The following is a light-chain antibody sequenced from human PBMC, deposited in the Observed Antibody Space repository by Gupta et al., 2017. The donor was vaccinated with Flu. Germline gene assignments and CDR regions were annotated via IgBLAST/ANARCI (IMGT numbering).Light chain of an antibody. Sequence: EVVLTQSPDTLSLSPGERATLSCGASQSFSSNLLAWYQQKPGLAPRLLIYDAFNRTAGTPDRFSGSGSGTDFTLTISRLEPEDFAVYYCQQYVGSPPWTFGQGTKLEI. CDR1: QSFSSNL. CDR3: QQYVGSPPWT. J-gene: IGKJ2*02. V-gene: IGKV3D-20*01. CDR2: DAF.